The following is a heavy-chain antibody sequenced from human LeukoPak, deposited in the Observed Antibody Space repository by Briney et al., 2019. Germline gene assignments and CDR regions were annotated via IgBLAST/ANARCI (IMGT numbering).Heavy chain of an antibody. CDR2: ISGSGGST. CDR3: AKVKFPAVVVPKGGLCFDY. Sequence: GGSLRLSCAASGFTFSSYAMSWVRQAPGKGLEWVSAISGSGGSTYYADSVKGRFTISRDNSKNTLYLQMNSLRAEDTAVYYCAKVKFPAVVVPKGGLCFDYWGQGTLVTVSS. V-gene: IGHV3-23*01. J-gene: IGHJ4*02. D-gene: IGHD3-22*01. CDR1: GFTFSSYA.